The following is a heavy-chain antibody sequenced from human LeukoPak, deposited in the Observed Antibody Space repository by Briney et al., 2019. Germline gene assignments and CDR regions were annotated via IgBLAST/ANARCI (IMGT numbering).Heavy chain of an antibody. CDR2: INPSGGST. CDR1: GYTFTSYY. D-gene: IGHD3-10*01. CDR3: ARSDGVTIDYYYYGMDV. J-gene: IGHJ6*02. Sequence: ASVKVSCKASGYTFTSYYMHWVRQAPGQGLEWMGIINPSGGSTSYAQKFQGRVTMTRDTSTSTVYMEPSSLRSEDTAVYYCARSDGVTIDYYYYGMDVWGQGTTVTVSS. V-gene: IGHV1-46*01.